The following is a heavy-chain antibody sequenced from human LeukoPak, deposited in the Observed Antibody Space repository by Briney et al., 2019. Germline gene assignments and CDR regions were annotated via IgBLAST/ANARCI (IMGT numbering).Heavy chain of an antibody. D-gene: IGHD1-1*01. Sequence: GGSLRLSCAASGFTFSNAWMSWVRQAPGKGLEWVANIKQDGSEKYYVDSVKGRFTISRDNAKNSLYLQMNSLRAEDTAVYYCARQERRAFDIWGQGTMVTVSS. CDR1: GFTFSNAW. CDR3: ARQERRAFDI. V-gene: IGHV3-7*01. CDR2: IKQDGSEK. J-gene: IGHJ3*02.